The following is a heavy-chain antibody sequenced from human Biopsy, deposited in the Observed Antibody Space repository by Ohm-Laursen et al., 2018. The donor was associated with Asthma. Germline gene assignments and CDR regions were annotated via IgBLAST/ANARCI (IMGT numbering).Heavy chain of an antibody. CDR2: ILTKFDIT. CDR1: GGSFSNFA. J-gene: IGHJ4*02. CDR3: ARSYDTDSYPVLVLDY. V-gene: IGHV1-69*04. Sequence: SVKVSCKASGGSFSNFAFSWVRQAPGHGLEWMGTILTKFDITSYAEKFQVRVTITADKSTSTTYMELSRLRSEDTAVYYCARSYDTDSYPVLVLDYWGQGTLVTVSS. D-gene: IGHD3-22*01.